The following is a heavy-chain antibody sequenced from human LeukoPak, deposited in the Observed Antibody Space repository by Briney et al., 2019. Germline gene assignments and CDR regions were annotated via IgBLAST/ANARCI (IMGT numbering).Heavy chain of an antibody. D-gene: IGHD2-15*01. V-gene: IGHV1-69*13. CDR1: GGTFSSYA. J-gene: IGHJ5*02. Sequence: SVKVSCKASGGTFSSYAISWVRQAPGQGLEWMGGIIPIFGTANYAQKFQGRVTITADESTSTAYMELSSLRSEDTAVYYCARDPSEDCSGGSCYQTNWFDPWGQGALVTVSS. CDR3: ARDPSEDCSGGSCYQTNWFDP. CDR2: IIPIFGTA.